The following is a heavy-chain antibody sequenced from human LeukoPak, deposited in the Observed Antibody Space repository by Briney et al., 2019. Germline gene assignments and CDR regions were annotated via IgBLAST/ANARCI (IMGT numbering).Heavy chain of an antibody. CDR1: GDSVSINSAA. V-gene: IGHV6-1*01. Sequence: SQTLSLTCALSGDSVSINSAAWNWIRQSPSRGLEWLARTYYRSKWYNDYAVSVKSRLSINPDTSKNQFSLQLNSVAPEDSAVYYCARGVYCSGGSCSFDCWGQGTLVTVSS. D-gene: IGHD2-15*01. CDR2: TYYRSKWYN. CDR3: ARGVYCSGGSCSFDC. J-gene: IGHJ4*02.